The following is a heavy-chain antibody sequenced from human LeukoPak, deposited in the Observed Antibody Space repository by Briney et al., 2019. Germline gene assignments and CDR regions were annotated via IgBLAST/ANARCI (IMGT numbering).Heavy chain of an antibody. CDR3: ATIGTGDYRDDS. CDR1: GFTFSSYA. D-gene: IGHD3/OR15-3a*01. J-gene: IGHJ5*01. V-gene: IGHV3-66*01. Sequence: GGSLRLSCAASGFTFSSYAMHWVRQAPGKGLEWVSVIYSGNTIKYADSVKGRFTISRDNSKNTVYLQMSSLGAEDTALYYCATIGTGDYRDDSWGQGTLVTVSS. CDR2: IYSGNTI.